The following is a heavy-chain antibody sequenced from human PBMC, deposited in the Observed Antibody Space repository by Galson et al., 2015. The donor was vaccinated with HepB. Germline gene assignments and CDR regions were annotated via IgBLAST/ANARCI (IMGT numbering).Heavy chain of an antibody. CDR2: IIPIFPTI. CDR3: ARDGPGIVGAKYY. J-gene: IGHJ4*02. CDR1: RDTFSSYI. D-gene: IGHD1-26*01. V-gene: IGHV1-69*13. Sequence: SVKVSCKASRDTFSSYIFNWVRQAPGEGLEWMGGIIPIFPTIRYTEKFQDRVTISADESTSTVYLEVNSLRSEDTAVYYCARDGPGIVGAKYYWGQRTLVTVSS.